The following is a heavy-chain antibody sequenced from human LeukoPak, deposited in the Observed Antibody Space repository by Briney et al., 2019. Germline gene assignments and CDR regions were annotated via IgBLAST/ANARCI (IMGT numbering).Heavy chain of an antibody. CDR2: IYYSGST. D-gene: IGHD2-15*01. Sequence: PSETLSLTCTVSGGSISSSSYYRGWIRQPPGKGLEWIGSIYYSGSTYYNPSLKSRVTISVDTSKNQFSLKLSSVTAADTAVYYCARAKPYCSGGSCYHAAYYYYYYMDVWGKGTTVTVSS. CDR1: GGSISSSSYY. J-gene: IGHJ6*03. CDR3: ARAKPYCSGGSCYHAAYYYYYYMDV. V-gene: IGHV4-39*07.